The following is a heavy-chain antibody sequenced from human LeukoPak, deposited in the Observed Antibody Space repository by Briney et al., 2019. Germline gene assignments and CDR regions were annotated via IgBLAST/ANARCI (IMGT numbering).Heavy chain of an antibody. CDR3: AKVETSGGANCYALDY. V-gene: IGHV3-33*06. CDR1: GFTFSSYG. J-gene: IGHJ4*02. CDR2: IWYDGSNK. Sequence: PGGSLRLSCAASGFTFSSYGMHWVRQAPGKGLEWVAVIWYDGSNKYYADSVKGRFTISRDNSKNTLYLQMDSLRAEDTAVYYCAKVETSGGANCYALDYWGQGTLVTVSS. D-gene: IGHD2-2*01.